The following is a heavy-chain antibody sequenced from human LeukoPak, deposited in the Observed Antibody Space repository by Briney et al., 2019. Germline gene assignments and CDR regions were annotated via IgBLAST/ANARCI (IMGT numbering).Heavy chain of an antibody. Sequence: ASVNVSCKASGYTFTSYGISWVRQAPGQGLEWMGWISAYNGNTNYAQKLQGRVTMTTDTSTSTAYMALRSLRSDDTAVYYCARQPLYYYGMDVWGQGPTVTVSS. CDR3: ARQPLYYYGMDV. CDR2: ISAYNGNT. CDR1: GYTFTSYG. V-gene: IGHV1-18*01. J-gene: IGHJ6*02.